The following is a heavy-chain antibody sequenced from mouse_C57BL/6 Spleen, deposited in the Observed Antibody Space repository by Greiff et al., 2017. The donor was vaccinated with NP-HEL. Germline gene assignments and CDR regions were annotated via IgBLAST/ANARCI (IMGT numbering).Heavy chain of an antibody. CDR2: IYPSDSET. D-gene: IGHD3-2*02. J-gene: IGHJ2*01. CDR3: ARDSSGYRDFDY. Sequence: QVQLQQPGAELVRPGSSVKLSCKASGYTFTSYWMDWVKQRPGQGLEWIGNIYPSDSETHYNQKFKDKATLTVDKSSSTAYMQLSSLTSEDSAVYYCARDSSGYRDFDYWGQGTTLTVSS. CDR1: GYTFTSYW. V-gene: IGHV1-61*01.